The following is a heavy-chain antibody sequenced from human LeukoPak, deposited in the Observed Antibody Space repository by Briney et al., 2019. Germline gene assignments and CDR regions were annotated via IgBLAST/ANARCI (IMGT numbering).Heavy chain of an antibody. CDR2: IKQDESEK. Sequence: GGSLRLSCAASGFTFSLYWMSWVRQAPGKGLEWVANIKQDESEKYYVDSVKGRFTISRDNAENSLYLQMNSLRAEDTAVYYCVRGSSYSGYDYWGQGTLVSVSS. CDR1: GFTFSLYW. CDR3: VRGSSYSGYDY. V-gene: IGHV3-7*01. D-gene: IGHD5-12*01. J-gene: IGHJ4*02.